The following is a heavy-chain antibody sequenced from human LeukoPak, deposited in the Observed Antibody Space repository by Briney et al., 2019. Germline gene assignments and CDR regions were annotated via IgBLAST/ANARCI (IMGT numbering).Heavy chain of an antibody. J-gene: IGHJ4*02. CDR3: ARAKTGEDFDY. CDR2: IYYSGST. V-gene: IGHV4-59*01. D-gene: IGHD7-27*01. Sequence: SETLSLTCTVSGASISSYYWSWIRQPPGKGLEWIGSIYYSGSTNYNPSLKSRVTISVDTSKNQFSLNLTSVTAADTAVYYCARAKTGEDFDYWGQGTLVTVSS. CDR1: GASISSYY.